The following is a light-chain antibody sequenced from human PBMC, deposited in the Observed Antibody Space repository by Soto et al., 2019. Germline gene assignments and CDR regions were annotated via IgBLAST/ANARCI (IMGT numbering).Light chain of an antibody. V-gene: IGLV6-57*04. J-gene: IGLJ2*01. CDR3: QSFDSDNHVE. CDR1: SGSIGSNY. Sequence: NFMLTQPRSVPESPGKTVTISCTRSSGSIGSNYVQWYQQRPGSAPNTVIYEDDQRPSGVPDRFSGSIDTSSNSASLTISGLKSEDEADYYCQSFDSDNHVEFGGGTKLTVL. CDR2: EDD.